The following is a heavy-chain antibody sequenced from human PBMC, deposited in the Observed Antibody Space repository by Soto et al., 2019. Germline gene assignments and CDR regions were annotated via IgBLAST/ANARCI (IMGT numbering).Heavy chain of an antibody. V-gene: IGHV4-31*03. CDR3: ARDGRTSGYYLDY. D-gene: IGHD3-22*01. Sequence: QVQLQESGPGLVKPSETLSLTCTVSRGSISSGGFYRSWIRQSPGKGLEWIGFIYANGNSYYNPYLKSRANISLETSKNKFSLKISSVTVADTAVYYCARDGRTSGYYLDYWGQGTPVTVSP. CDR2: IYANGNS. CDR1: RGSISSGGFY. J-gene: IGHJ4*02.